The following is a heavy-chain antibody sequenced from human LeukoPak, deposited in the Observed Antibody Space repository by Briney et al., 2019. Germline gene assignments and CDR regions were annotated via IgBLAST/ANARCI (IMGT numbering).Heavy chain of an antibody. J-gene: IGHJ6*04. Sequence: PAGGSLRLSCAASGFTFDDYTMHWVRQAPGKGLEWVSLISWDGGSTYYADSVKGRFTISRDNSKNSLYLQMNSLRTEDTALYYCAKDIYRIAVRGGDFQMDVWGKGTTVTISS. CDR2: ISWDGGST. V-gene: IGHV3-43*01. D-gene: IGHD6-19*01. CDR1: GFTFDDYT. CDR3: AKDIYRIAVRGGDFQMDV.